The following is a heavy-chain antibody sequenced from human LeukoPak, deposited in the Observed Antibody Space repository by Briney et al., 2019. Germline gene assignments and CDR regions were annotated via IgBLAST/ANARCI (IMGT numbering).Heavy chain of an antibody. CDR2: IYYSGST. CDR1: GGSISSSSYY. CDR3: AIGRGYSYSLGWYFDL. D-gene: IGHD5-18*01. Sequence: PSETLSLTCTVSGGSISSSSYYWGWIRQPPGKGLEWIGSIYYSGSTYYNPSLKSRVTISVDTSKNQYSLKLGSVTAADTAVYYCAIGRGYSYSLGWYFDLWGRGTLVTVSS. J-gene: IGHJ2*01. V-gene: IGHV4-39*01.